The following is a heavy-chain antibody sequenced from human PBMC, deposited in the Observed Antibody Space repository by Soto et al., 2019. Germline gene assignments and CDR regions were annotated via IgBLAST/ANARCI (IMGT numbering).Heavy chain of an antibody. CDR3: ARDKGGYTAYYY. CDR2: IYYSGST. CDR1: GGSISSGDYY. D-gene: IGHD3-16*02. Sequence: PSETLSLTCTVSGGSISSGDYYWSWIRQPPGKGLEWIGYIYYSGSTYYNPSLKSRVTISVDTSKNQFSLKLSSVTAADTAVYYCARDKGGYTAYYYWGQGTLVTVSS. V-gene: IGHV4-30-4*01. J-gene: IGHJ4*02.